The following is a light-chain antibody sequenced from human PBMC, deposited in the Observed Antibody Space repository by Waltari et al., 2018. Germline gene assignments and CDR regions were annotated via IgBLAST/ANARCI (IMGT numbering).Light chain of an antibody. Sequence: DIVMTQSPDSLAVSLGERATINCKSSQSVLYSSNNKNYLAWYQQKPGQPPKLLIYWASTRESGVPDRFSGSGSGTDFTLTISSLQAEDVAVYYCQQYYSTPSIFTFGPGTKVDIK. CDR1: QSVLYSSNNKNY. CDR2: WAS. V-gene: IGKV4-1*01. CDR3: QQYYSTPSIFT. J-gene: IGKJ3*01.